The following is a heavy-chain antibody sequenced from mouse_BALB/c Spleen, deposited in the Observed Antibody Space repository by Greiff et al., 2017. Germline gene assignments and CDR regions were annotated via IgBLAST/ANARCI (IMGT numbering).Heavy chain of an antibody. Sequence: EVKLMESGGGLVQPGGSRKLSCAASGFTFSSFGMHWVRQAPEKGLEWVAYISSGSSTIYYADTVKGRFTISRDNPKNTLFLQMTSLRSEDTAMYYCARSDDYDAWFAYWGQGTLVTVSA. CDR3: ARSDDYDAWFAY. CDR1: GFTFSSFG. J-gene: IGHJ3*01. D-gene: IGHD2-4*01. CDR2: ISSGSSTI. V-gene: IGHV5-17*02.